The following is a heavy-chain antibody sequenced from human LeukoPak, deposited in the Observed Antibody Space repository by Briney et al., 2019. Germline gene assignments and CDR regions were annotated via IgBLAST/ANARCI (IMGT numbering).Heavy chain of an antibody. CDR3: AREVAGRKDY. V-gene: IGHV6-1*01. CDR1: GDSVSSNSVA. D-gene: IGHD6-19*01. J-gene: IGHJ4*02. CDR2: TYYRSKWYN. Sequence: SQTFSLTCAISGDSVSSNSVAWNWIRQSPSRGLEWLGRTYYRSKWYNDYPVSVKSRITINPDTSKNQFSLQLNSVTPEDTAMYYCAREVAGRKDYWGQGTLVTVSS.